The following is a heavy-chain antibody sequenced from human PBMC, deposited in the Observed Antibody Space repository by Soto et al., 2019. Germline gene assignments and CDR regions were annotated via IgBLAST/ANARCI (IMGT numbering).Heavy chain of an antibody. CDR1: GGSVSTGMKY. J-gene: IGHJ6*02. V-gene: IGHV4-61*01. D-gene: IGHD3-10*01. CDR3: MKAHESGDFLGMSV. CDR2: MYKTGET. Sequence: PSETLSLTCTVSGGSVSTGMKYGVWFRQPPGKALEFIGYMYKTGETLWNSSLKSRVTLSMETSKNQFSLTLSSVTAADTAVYFCMKAHESGDFLGMSVWGPGTTVTVSS.